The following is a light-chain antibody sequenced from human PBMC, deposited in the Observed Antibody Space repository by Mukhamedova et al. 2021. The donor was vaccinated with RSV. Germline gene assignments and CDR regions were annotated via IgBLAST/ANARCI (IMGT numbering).Light chain of an antibody. V-gene: IGKV1-33*01. CDR3: QQYVNVPLT. Sequence: WYQRRVHGKAPNLLIYDASDLETGVPSRYSGSGSGTHFTFTISSLQPEDIGTYYCQQYVNVPLTFGGGTKVEIK. CDR2: DAS. J-gene: IGKJ4*01.